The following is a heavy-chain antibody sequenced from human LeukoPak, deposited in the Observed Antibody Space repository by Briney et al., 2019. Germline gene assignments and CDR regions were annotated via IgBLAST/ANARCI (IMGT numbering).Heavy chain of an antibody. J-gene: IGHJ5*02. D-gene: IGHD2-15*01. CDR1: GFSFGHYA. CDR3: ARVTYCRGGGCSFDP. CDR2: IRSKSYGGTP. Sequence: GGSLRLSCTASGFSFGHYAMNWVRQAPGKGLEWVGFIRSKSYGGTPEYAASVKGGFTISRDDSNSIAYLQMNSLKTEDTAVYYCARVTYCRGGGCSFDPWGQGTLVTVSS. V-gene: IGHV3-49*04.